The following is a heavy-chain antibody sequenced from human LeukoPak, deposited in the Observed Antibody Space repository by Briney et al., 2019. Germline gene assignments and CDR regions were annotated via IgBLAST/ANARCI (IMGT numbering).Heavy chain of an antibody. CDR1: GYSFTSYW. CDR3: ARRIAVAGTEIDY. J-gene: IGHJ4*02. Sequence: GEPLQISCKGSGYSFTSYWISWVRQMPGKGLEWMGRIDPSDSYTNYSPSFQGHVTISADKSISTAYLQWSSLKASDTAMYYCARRIAVAGTEIDYWGQGTLVTVSS. V-gene: IGHV5-10-1*01. D-gene: IGHD6-19*01. CDR2: IDPSDSYT.